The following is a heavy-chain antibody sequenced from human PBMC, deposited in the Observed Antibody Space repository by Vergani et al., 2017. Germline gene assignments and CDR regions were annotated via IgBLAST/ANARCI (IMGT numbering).Heavy chain of an antibody. CDR2: IHNRGKT. J-gene: IGHJ2*01. D-gene: IGHD4-11*01. V-gene: IGHV4-38-2*01. CDR3: ARSQCDYWYFDL. CDR1: GYSIGSGFY. Sequence: QVRLEESGPGLVKPSETLSLTCSVSGYSIGSGFYWAWIRQSPGEGLKWLTSIHNRGKTYHNPSLKSRVSVSLDTSKNRFSLNLTSVTATDTAVYYCARSQCDYWYFDLWGPGSLVTVSS.